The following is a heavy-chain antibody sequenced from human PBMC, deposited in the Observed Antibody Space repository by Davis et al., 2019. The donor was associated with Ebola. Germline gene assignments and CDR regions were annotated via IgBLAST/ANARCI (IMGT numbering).Heavy chain of an antibody. CDR1: GFTFSSHW. CDR2: INGDGSRT. V-gene: IGHV3-74*01. J-gene: IGHJ4*02. Sequence: GESLKISCAASGFTFSSHWMHWVRQAPGKGLVWVSRINGDGSRTHYADSVKGRFIISRDNSKNTLYLQMSSLRIEDTAVYYCVKGSITMTVVVYFDLWGQGTLVTVSP. D-gene: IGHD3-22*01. CDR3: VKGSITMTVVVYFDL.